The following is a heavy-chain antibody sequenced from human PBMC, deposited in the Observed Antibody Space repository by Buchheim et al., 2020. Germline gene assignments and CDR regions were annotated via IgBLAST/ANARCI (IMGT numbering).Heavy chain of an antibody. V-gene: IGHV4-59*02. CDR1: GGSVNGYF. CDR2: VSYSGST. CDR3: ARGLTGGLSPFDP. J-gene: IGHJ5*02. D-gene: IGHD2-8*02. Sequence: QVQLQESGPGLVKPSETLSLTCNVSGGSVNGYFWRWIRQPPGKGLEWIGCVSYSGSTHYNPSLESRVTISVDTSKKQFSLKLTYVTAADTAVYYCARGLTGGLSPFDPWGQGTL.